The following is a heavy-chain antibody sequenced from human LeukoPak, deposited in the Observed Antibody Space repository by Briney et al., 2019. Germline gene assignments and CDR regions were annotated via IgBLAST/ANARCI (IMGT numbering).Heavy chain of an antibody. CDR1: GYTFTSYD. CDR3: ARVRRGHSSSWSEFDY. V-gene: IGHV1-8*01. Sequence: GASVKVSCKASGYTFTSYDINWVRQATGQGLEWMGWMNPNSGNTGYAQKFQGRVTMTRNSSIGTAYMELSSRRSEDTTVNYCARVRRGHSSSWSEFDYWGPGTLVTVSS. D-gene: IGHD6-13*01. J-gene: IGHJ4*02. CDR2: MNPNSGNT.